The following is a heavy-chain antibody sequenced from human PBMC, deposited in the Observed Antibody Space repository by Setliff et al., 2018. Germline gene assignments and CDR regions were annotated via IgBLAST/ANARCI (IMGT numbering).Heavy chain of an antibody. D-gene: IGHD3-3*01. CDR3: TRDFLGAAASFDI. Sequence: ASVKVSCKASGFTLTSYPIHWVRQAPGQHLEWMGWINPDNGNRKYSQRFQGRVTITRDTSASTVFLELSTLRSEDTAVYYCTRDFLGAAASFDIWGQGTMVTVSS. J-gene: IGHJ3*02. CDR1: GFTLTSYP. V-gene: IGHV1-3*01. CDR2: INPDNGNR.